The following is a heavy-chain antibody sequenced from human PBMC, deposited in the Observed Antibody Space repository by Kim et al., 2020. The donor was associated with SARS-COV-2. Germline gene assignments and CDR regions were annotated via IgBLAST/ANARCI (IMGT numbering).Heavy chain of an antibody. V-gene: IGHV3-23*01. Sequence: GGSLRLSCAASGFTFSSYAMSWVRQAPGKGLEWVSAISGSGGSTYYADSVKGRFTISRDNSKNTLYLQMNSLRAEDTAVYYCAKSPLPSDYGDYVPVGFDPWGQGTLVTVSS. CDR1: GFTFSSYA. D-gene: IGHD4-17*01. J-gene: IGHJ5*02. CDR3: AKSPLPSDYGDYVPVGFDP. CDR2: ISGSGGST.